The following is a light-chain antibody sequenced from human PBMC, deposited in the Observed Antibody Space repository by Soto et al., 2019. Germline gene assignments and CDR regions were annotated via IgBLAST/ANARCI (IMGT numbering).Light chain of an antibody. CDR3: QHYNNWPPWT. CDR2: GAS. V-gene: IGKV3-15*01. J-gene: IGKJ1*01. Sequence: EIVMTQSPATLSVSPGERATLSCRASQSVSSNIAWYQQKPGQAPRLLIYGASTRATGIPARFSGSGSETEFTLPISSLQSEDFAVYYCQHYNNWPPWTFGQGTKVEIK. CDR1: QSVSSN.